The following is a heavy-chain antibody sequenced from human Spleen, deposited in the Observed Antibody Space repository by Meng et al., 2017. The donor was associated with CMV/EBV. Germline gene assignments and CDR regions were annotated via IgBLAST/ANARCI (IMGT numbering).Heavy chain of an antibody. V-gene: IGHV3-48*03. CDR3: ARDFTDYDFWSGYLYYGMDV. CDR2: ISSSGSTI. CDR1: GFTFSSYE. Sequence: GGSLRLSCAASGFTFSSYEMNWVRQAPGKGLEWVSYISSSGSTIYYADSVKGRFTISRDNAKNSLYLQMNSLRAEDTAVYYCARDFTDYDFWSGYLYYGMDVWGQGTTVTVSS. J-gene: IGHJ6*02. D-gene: IGHD3-3*01.